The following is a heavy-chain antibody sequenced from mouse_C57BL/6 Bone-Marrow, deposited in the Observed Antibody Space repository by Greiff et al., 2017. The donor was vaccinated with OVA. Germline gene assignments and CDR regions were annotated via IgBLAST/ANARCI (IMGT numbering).Heavy chain of an antibody. D-gene: IGHD1-1*01. CDR2: IYPDSGGT. CDR1: GYTFTSYW. Sequence: VQLQQSGAELVKPGASVKMSCKASGYTFTSYWMTWVKQRPGQSLAWIGDIYPDSGGTNYNEKFKSKATLTVETSSSTAYMQLSSLTSEDSAVYYCARWPLYYGSSYVGYFDVWGTGTTGTVSS. V-gene: IGHV1-55*01. CDR3: ARWPLYYGSSYVGYFDV. J-gene: IGHJ1*03.